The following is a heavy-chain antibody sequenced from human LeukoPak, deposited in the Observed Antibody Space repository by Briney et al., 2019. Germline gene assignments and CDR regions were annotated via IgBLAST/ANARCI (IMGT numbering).Heavy chain of an antibody. V-gene: IGHV3-64D*06. CDR3: VIVRGYFDSSGSDY. CDR2: ITNNGGNI. J-gene: IGHJ4*02. D-gene: IGHD3-9*01. CDR1: GFTFSSYT. Sequence: GGSLRLSCSASGFTFSSYTIHWVRQAPGKGLEFVSAITNNGGNIYYADSVKGRFTISRDNSKNTVYLQMSSLRAEDTAVYYCVIVRGYFDSSGSDYWGQGTLVTVSS.